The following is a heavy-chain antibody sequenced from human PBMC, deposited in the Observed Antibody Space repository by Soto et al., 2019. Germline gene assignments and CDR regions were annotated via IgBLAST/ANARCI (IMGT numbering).Heavy chain of an antibody. J-gene: IGHJ4*02. CDR2: IHYSGTT. D-gene: IGHD2-8*01. Sequence: SETLSLTCTVSGTPLSSYYRSWIRQPPAKGLEWMADIHYSGTTSSNPSLASRFTLSVDTSKNQFSLKMTSVTAADRAMYFCARSNSYDIDYWGRGTLVTVSS. CDR1: GTPLSSYY. CDR3: ARSNSYDIDY. V-gene: IGHV4-59*01.